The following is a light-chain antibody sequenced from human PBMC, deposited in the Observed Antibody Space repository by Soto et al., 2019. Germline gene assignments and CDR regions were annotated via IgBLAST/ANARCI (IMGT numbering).Light chain of an antibody. Sequence: QSALTQPASVSGSPGQSITISCTGTSSDVGGYNYVSWYQQHPGKAPKIMIYEVSNRPSGVSNRFSGSKSGNTASLTISGLQAEDEADYSCSSYKSGSTPLVFGTGTKLTVL. CDR3: SSYKSGSTPLV. V-gene: IGLV2-14*01. CDR2: EVS. CDR1: SSDVGGYNY. J-gene: IGLJ1*01.